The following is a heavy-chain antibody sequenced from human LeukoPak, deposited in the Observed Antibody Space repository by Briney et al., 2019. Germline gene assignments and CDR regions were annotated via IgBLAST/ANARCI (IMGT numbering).Heavy chain of an antibody. V-gene: IGHV3-21*01. D-gene: IGHD3-22*01. CDR2: ISSSSSYI. J-gene: IGHJ4*02. CDR3: ARDADDSSGYFDY. Sequence: GGSLRLSCAASGFTFSSYSMNWVRQAPGKGLEWVSSISSSSSYIYYADSVKGRFTISRDNAKNSLYLQMNSLRAEDTAVYYCARDADDSSGYFDYWGQGTLVTVSS. CDR1: GFTFSSYS.